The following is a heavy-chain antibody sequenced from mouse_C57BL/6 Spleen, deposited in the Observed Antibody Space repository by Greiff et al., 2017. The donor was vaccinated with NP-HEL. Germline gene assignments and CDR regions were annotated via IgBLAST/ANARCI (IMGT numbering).Heavy chain of an antibody. CDR3: TRLYRYYAMDY. CDR2: IDPENGDT. D-gene: IGHD1-3*01. Sequence: EVQLQQSGAELVRPGASVKLSCTASGFNIKDDYMHWVKQRPEQGLEWIGWIDPENGDTEYASKFQGKATITADTSSNTAYLQLSSLTSEDTAVYYCTRLYRYYAMDYWGQGTSVTVSS. V-gene: IGHV14-4*01. J-gene: IGHJ4*01. CDR1: GFNIKDDY.